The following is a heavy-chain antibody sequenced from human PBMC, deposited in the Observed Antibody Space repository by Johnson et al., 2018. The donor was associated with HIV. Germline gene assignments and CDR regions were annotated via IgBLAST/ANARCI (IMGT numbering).Heavy chain of an antibody. Sequence: QVQLVESGGGLVQPGGSLRLSCAASGFTFSSYAMHWVRQAPGKGLEWVAVISYDGSNKYYADSVWGRFTISRDNSKNTLYLQMNSLRAEDTAVYYCAKTPRGHAFDIWGQGTMVTVSS. CDR2: ISYDGSNK. CDR1: GFTFSSYA. J-gene: IGHJ3*02. D-gene: IGHD2-15*01. V-gene: IGHV3-30-3*02. CDR3: AKTPRGHAFDI.